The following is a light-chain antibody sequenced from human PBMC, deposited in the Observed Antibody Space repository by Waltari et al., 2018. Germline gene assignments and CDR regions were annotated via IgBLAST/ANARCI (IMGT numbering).Light chain of an antibody. Sequence: VLTQSPGTLSLSPGXXXTLSCRASQSVSRALAWYQQKPGQAPRLLIYGASIRATGIPDRFSGSGSGTDFSLTISRLEPADSAMYYCQHYVRLPATFGQGTKVEIQ. J-gene: IGKJ1*01. CDR3: QHYVRLPAT. CDR1: QSVSRA. V-gene: IGKV3-20*01. CDR2: GAS.